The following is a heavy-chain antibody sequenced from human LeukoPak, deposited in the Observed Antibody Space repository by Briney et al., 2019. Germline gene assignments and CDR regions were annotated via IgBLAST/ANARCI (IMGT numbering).Heavy chain of an antibody. CDR3: ARVRYSSSSRWFDP. D-gene: IGHD6-6*01. Sequence: SETLSLTCTVSGGSIRSSSYYWGWIRQPPGKGLEWIGSIYYSGSTYYDPSLKSRVTISVDTSKNQFSLKLSSVTAADTAVYYCARVRYSSSSRWFDPWGQGTLVTVSS. J-gene: IGHJ5*02. CDR2: IYYSGST. V-gene: IGHV4-39*07. CDR1: GGSIRSSSYY.